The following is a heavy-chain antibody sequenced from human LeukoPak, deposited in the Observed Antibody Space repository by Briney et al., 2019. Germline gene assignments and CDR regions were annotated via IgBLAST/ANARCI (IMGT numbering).Heavy chain of an antibody. V-gene: IGHV3-30-3*01. Sequence: PGGSLRLSCAASGFTFNKYAMHWVRQAPGKGLEWVAVVSYLGNDKFYADSVKGRFTISKDNSKNTLYLQMNSLRAEDTAVYYCARDLSDSSSSIVYYFDYWGQGTLVTVSS. CDR1: GFTFNKYA. D-gene: IGHD6-6*01. CDR3: ARDLSDSSSSIVYYFDY. CDR2: VSYLGNDK. J-gene: IGHJ4*02.